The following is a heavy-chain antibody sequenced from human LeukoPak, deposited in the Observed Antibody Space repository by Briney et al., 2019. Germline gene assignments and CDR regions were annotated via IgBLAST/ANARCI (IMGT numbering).Heavy chain of an antibody. D-gene: IGHD5-18*01. J-gene: IGHJ4*02. V-gene: IGHV3-74*01. CDR2: INSDGSST. CDR3: AQDRAWIQFLY. CDR1: RFTFSTYW. Sequence: PGGSLRLSCAASRFTFSTYWMHWVRQAPGKGLVWVSRINSDGSSTGYADSVKGRFTISRDNSKNTLYLQINSLRAEDTAVYYCAQDRAWIQFLYWGQGTLVTVS.